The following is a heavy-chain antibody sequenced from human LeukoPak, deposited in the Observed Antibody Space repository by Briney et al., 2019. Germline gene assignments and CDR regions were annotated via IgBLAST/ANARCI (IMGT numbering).Heavy chain of an antibody. CDR1: GFTFSSYG. CDR3: ASFGELPYYWDYYYYGMDV. D-gene: IGHD3-10*01. V-gene: IGHV3-33*01. CDR2: IWYDGNNK. Sequence: GGSLRLSCAASGFTFSSYGMHWVRQAPGKGLEWVAVIWYDGNNKYYADSVKGRFTISRDNSKNALYLQMNSLRAEDTAVYYCASFGELPYYWDYYYYGMDVWGQGTTVTVSS. J-gene: IGHJ6*02.